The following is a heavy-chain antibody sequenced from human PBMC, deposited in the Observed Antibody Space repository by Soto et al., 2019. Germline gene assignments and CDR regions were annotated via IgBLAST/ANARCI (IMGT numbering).Heavy chain of an antibody. CDR3: AKFRYFDWLFNTQPY. CDR2: ISGSGGST. Sequence: GGSLRLSCAASGFTFSRYAMSCVRQAPGKGVEWVSAISGSGGSTYYADSVKGRFTIPRDHSKNKLYLQMNSLGAEDTAVYYCAKFRYFDWLFNTQPYWRQGTLVTVS. D-gene: IGHD3-9*01. J-gene: IGHJ4*02. V-gene: IGHV3-23*01. CDR1: GFTFSRYA.